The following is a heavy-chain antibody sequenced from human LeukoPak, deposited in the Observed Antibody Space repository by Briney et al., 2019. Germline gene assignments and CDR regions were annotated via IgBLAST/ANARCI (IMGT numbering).Heavy chain of an antibody. CDR2: IYTSGST. CDR1: GGSISSYY. J-gene: IGHJ4*02. CDR3: ARKNIPSPRIRYSSDWNGRAFDY. V-gene: IGHV4-4*07. Sequence: SETLSLTCTVSGGSISSYYWSWIRRPAGKGLEWIGRIYTSGSTNYNPSLKSRVTISVDKSKNQFSLKLSSVTAADTAVYSCARKNIPSPRIRYSSDWNGRAFDYWGQGTLVTVSS. D-gene: IGHD6-25*01.